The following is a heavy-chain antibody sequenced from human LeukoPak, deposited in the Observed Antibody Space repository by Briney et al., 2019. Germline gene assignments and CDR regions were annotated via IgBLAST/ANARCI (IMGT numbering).Heavy chain of an antibody. Sequence: GGSLRLSCAASGFTFSSYPMNWVRQAPGKGLEWVSAISGSGGSTYYAGSVKGRFTISRDNSKNTLFLQVNSLRAEDTAVYYCAELGITMIGGVWGKGTTVTISS. CDR3: AELGITMIGGV. V-gene: IGHV3-23*01. CDR2: ISGSGGST. D-gene: IGHD3-10*02. J-gene: IGHJ6*04. CDR1: GFTFSSYP.